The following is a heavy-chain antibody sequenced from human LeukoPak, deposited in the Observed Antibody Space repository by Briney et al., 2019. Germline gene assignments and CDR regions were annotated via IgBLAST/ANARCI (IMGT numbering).Heavy chain of an antibody. CDR1: GVSINSGHYY. D-gene: IGHD3-16*01. V-gene: IGHV4-39*07. CDR3: ARHTIDTTLGGVPDYFEA. CDR2: VLYSGST. Sequence: SETLSLTCTVSGVSINSGHYYWAWIRQPPGRGLECIASVLYSGSTYYDPSFNGRVTLSVDTSKNQFSLRLSSVTAADTAIYYCARHTIDTTLGGVPDYFEAWGQGTPVTVSS. J-gene: IGHJ5*02.